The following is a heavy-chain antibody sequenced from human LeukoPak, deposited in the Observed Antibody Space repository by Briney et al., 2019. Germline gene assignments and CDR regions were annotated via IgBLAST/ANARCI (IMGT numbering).Heavy chain of an antibody. CDR3: ARDESSGSYYFDY. Sequence: GASVKVSCKASGYTFSSYGISWVRQDPGQGLGWMGWISVYNGNTNSAQKLQGRVTMTTDTSTSTAYMELRSLRSDDTAVYYCARDESSGSYYFDYWGQGTLVTVSS. CDR1: GYTFSSYG. D-gene: IGHD1-26*01. V-gene: IGHV1-18*01. J-gene: IGHJ4*02. CDR2: ISVYNGNT.